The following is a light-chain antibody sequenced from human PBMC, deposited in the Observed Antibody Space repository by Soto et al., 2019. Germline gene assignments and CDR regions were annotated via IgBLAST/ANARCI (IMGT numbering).Light chain of an antibody. CDR2: DAS. CDR3: KKYGSSPWT. V-gene: IGKV3-20*01. CDR1: QSVSRNY. Sequence: EIVLPQSPGTVSLSPGASAPLSCRASQSVSRNYLAWYQQKPGQAPRLLIYDASSRPTGIPVRFSGSGSGTDFTLTISRLEPEEFAVYYCKKYGSSPWTVGLGTKVAIK. J-gene: IGKJ1*01.